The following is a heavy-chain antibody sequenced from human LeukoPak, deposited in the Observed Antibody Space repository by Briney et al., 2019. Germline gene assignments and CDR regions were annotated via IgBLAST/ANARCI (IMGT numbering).Heavy chain of an antibody. V-gene: IGHV4-59*06. CDR3: ARDYYDSSGYYGVNWFDP. CDR1: GGSISNYY. Sequence: SETLSLTCTVSGGSISNYYWSWIRQHPGKGLELIGYIYYSGSTYYNPSLKSRVTISVDTSKNQFSLKLSSVTAADTAVYYCARDYYDSSGYYGVNWFDPWGQGTLVTVSS. D-gene: IGHD3-22*01. CDR2: IYYSGST. J-gene: IGHJ5*02.